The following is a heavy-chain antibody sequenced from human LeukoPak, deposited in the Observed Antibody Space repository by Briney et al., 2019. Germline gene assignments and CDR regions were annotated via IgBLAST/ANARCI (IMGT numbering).Heavy chain of an antibody. CDR3: AKGHRIGSGWYNIFDY. CDR2: VSPNGETA. Sequence: GGSLRLSCAASGFIFRNYGMNWVRQPPGKGLEWVSGVSPNGETAYYADSVKGRFTISRDNSKNTLYLQMNSLRAEDTAVYYCAKGHRIGSGWYNIFDYWGQGTLVTVSS. V-gene: IGHV3-23*01. J-gene: IGHJ4*02. CDR1: GFIFRNYG. D-gene: IGHD6-19*01.